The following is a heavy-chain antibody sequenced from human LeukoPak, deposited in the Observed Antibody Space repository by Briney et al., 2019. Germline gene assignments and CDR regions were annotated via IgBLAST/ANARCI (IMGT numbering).Heavy chain of an antibody. CDR3: ARSSSWYKECSDY. D-gene: IGHD6-13*01. V-gene: IGHV1-2*02. J-gene: IGHJ4*02. CDR2: INPNSGGT. CDR1: GYTFTGYY. Sequence: ASVKVSCKASGYTFTGYYIHWVRQAPGQGLEWMGWINPNSGGTNYAQRFQGRVTMTRDTSISTAHMELSRLRSDDTAVYYCARSSSWYKECSDYWGQATLVTVSS.